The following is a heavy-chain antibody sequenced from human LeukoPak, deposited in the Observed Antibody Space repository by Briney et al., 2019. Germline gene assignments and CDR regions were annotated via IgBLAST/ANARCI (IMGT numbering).Heavy chain of an antibody. Sequence: GGSLRLXCAASGFTFSSYAMSWVRQAPGKGLEWVSAISGSGGSTYYADSVKGRFNISRDNSKNTLYLQMNSLRAEDTAVYYCAKDRYYGEIFDYWGQGTLVTVSS. CDR3: AKDRYYGEIFDY. D-gene: IGHD4-17*01. J-gene: IGHJ4*02. V-gene: IGHV3-23*01. CDR2: ISGSGGST. CDR1: GFTFSSYA.